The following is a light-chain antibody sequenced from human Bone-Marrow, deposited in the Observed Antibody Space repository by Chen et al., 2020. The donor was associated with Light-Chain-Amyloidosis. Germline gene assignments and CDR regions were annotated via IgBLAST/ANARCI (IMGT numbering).Light chain of an antibody. CDR3: QSYQGSSQGV. CDR1: SGSIATNY. Sequence: NFMLTQPHSVSESPGKTVIISCTRSSGSIATNYVQWYQHRPGSSPTTVIYEDDQRPSGVPDRFSGSIYRSSNSASRTSAGLKTEEEADYDCQSYQGSSQGVFGGGTKLTVL. V-gene: IGLV6-57*01. CDR2: EDD. J-gene: IGLJ3*02.